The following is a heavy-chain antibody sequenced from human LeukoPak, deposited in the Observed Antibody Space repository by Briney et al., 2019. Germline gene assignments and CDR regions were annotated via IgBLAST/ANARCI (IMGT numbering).Heavy chain of an antibody. CDR3: TRDLGSGSSWYTSHAFDI. V-gene: IGHV3-30-3*01. J-gene: IGHJ3*02. D-gene: IGHD6-13*01. Sequence: PGGSLRLSCAASGFTFSSYAMHWVRQAPGKGLEWVAVISYDGSNKYYADSVKGRFTISRDNSKNTLYLQMNSLRAEDTAVYYCTRDLGSGSSWYTSHAFDIWGQGTMVTVSS. CDR2: ISYDGSNK. CDR1: GFTFSSYA.